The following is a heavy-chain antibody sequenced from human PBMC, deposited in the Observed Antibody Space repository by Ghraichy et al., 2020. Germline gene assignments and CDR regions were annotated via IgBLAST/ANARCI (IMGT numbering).Heavy chain of an antibody. CDR1: GFTFINAW. J-gene: IGHJ4*02. V-gene: IGHV3-15*01. Sequence: GGSLRLSCAASGFTFINAWMSWVRQAPGKGLEWVGRIKSKAVGGTAEYAAAVKGRFTISRDDSENTLYLQMNSLKTEDTAVYYCTTYSSTWYYFDCWGQGTLVTVSS. CDR3: TTYSSTWYYFDC. D-gene: IGHD6-13*01. CDR2: IKSKAVGGTA.